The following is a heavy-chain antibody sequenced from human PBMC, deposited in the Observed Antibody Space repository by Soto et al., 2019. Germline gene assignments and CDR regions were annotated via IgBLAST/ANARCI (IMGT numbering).Heavy chain of an antibody. CDR1: GYTLTGYY. CDR2: INSNSGGT. V-gene: IGHV1-2*02. CDR3: ARCFRTYRYAPGD. J-gene: IGHJ4*02. D-gene: IGHD5-18*01. Sequence: ASVKVSCKASGYTLTGYYLHWGRQAPGQGLEWMGWINSNSGGTNHAQKIQGRVTMTRETSIITAYMEISRLRPDDTAVDYCARCFRTYRYAPGDGGQGTLVTVPS.